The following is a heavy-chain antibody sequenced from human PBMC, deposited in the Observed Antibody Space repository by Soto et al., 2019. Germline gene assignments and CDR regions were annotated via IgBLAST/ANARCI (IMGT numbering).Heavy chain of an antibody. CDR3: AKDRYCSSTSCYSIVNWFDP. J-gene: IGHJ5*02. CDR1: GFTFSSYA. Sequence: GGSLRLSCAAPGFTFSSYAMSWVRQAPGKGLEWVSAISGSGGSTYYADSVKGRFTISRDNSKNTLYLQMNSLRAEDTAVYYCAKDRYCSSTSCYSIVNWFDPWGQGTLVTVSS. CDR2: ISGSGGST. D-gene: IGHD2-2*01. V-gene: IGHV3-23*01.